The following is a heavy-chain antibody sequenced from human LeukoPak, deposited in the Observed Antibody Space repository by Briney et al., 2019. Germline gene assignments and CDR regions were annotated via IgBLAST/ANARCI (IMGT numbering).Heavy chain of an antibody. CDR1: GFTFSSYS. D-gene: IGHD5-24*01. J-gene: IGHJ4*02. V-gene: IGHV3-21*01. CDR3: ARWEGDGYNSLDY. CDR2: ISSSSSYI. Sequence: PGGSLRLSCAASGFTFSSYSMNWVRQAPGKGLEWVSSISSSSSYIYYADSVKGRFTISRDSAKNSLYLQMNSLRAEDTAVYYCARWEGDGYNSLDYWGQGTLVTVSS.